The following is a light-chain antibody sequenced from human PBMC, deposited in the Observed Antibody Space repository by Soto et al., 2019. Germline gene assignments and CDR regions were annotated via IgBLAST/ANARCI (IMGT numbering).Light chain of an antibody. Sequence: EIVMTQSPATLSVSPGERATLSCRASQSVSSNLAWYQQKSGQAPRLLIYGASTRATGIPARFSGSGSGTELTLTISSLQSEDFVVYYCQQYNKWPWTFGQGTKVEIK. CDR2: GAS. CDR1: QSVSSN. J-gene: IGKJ1*01. CDR3: QQYNKWPWT. V-gene: IGKV3-15*01.